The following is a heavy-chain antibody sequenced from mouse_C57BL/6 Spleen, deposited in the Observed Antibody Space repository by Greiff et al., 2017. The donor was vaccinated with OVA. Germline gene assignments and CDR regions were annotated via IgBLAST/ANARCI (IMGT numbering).Heavy chain of an antibody. CDR3: AKGVGSFLMDY. V-gene: IGHV1-69*01. CDR2: IDPSDSYT. CDR1: GYTFTSYW. J-gene: IGHJ4*01. Sequence: QVQLKQPGAELVMPGASVKLSCKASGYTFTSYWMHWVKQRPGQGLEWIGEIDPSDSYTNYNQKFKGKSTLTVDKSSSTAYMQLSSLTSEDSAVYYCAKGVGSFLMDYWGQGTSVTVSS. D-gene: IGHD1-1*01.